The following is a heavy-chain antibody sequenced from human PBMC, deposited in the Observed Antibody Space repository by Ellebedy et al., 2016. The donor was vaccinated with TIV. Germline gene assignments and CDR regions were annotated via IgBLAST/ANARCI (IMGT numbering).Heavy chain of an antibody. D-gene: IGHD3-3*01. CDR1: GGSISISSFF. Sequence: MPSETLSLTCTVSGGSISISSFFWGWIRPPPGKGLEWIASVYYSGSAYYKPSLKSRVTVSVDTSKNQFSLTLNSVTAAETGVYYCARGFLGGEPDNWFDPWGQGTLVTVSS. CDR3: ARGFLGGEPDNWFDP. J-gene: IGHJ5*02. V-gene: IGHV4-39*01. CDR2: VYYSGSA.